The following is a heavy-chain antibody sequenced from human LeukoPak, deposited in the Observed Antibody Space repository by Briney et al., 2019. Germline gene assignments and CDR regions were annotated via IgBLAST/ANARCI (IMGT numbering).Heavy chain of an antibody. J-gene: IGHJ6*02. Sequence: GGSLRLSSSASGFTFSCYVMHWLPQAPGKGLEYVSAISSNGGSTYYADSVKGRFTISRDNSKNTLYLQMNSLRVEDTAVYYCVKGHGGGTYSGYDLSRSYYGMDVWGQGTTVTVSS. CDR3: VKGHGGGTYSGYDLSRSYYGMDV. CDR1: GFTFSCYV. CDR2: ISSNGGST. D-gene: IGHD5-12*01. V-gene: IGHV3-64D*06.